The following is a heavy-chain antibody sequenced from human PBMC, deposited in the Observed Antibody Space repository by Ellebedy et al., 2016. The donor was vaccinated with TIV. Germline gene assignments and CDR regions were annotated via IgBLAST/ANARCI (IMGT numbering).Heavy chain of an antibody. CDR2: INQSGST. Sequence: MPSETLSLTCAVYGGSFSGYYWSWIRQPPGKGLEWIGEINQSGSTNYNPSLKSRVTISVDTSKNQFSLKLTSVTAADTAVYYCARHGSTIFGETDVFDVWGQGTVVTVSS. CDR1: GGSFSGYY. V-gene: IGHV4-34*01. CDR3: ARHGSTIFGETDVFDV. D-gene: IGHD3-3*01. J-gene: IGHJ3*01.